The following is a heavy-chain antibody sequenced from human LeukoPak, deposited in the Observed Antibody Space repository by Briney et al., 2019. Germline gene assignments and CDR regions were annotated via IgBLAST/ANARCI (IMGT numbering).Heavy chain of an antibody. Sequence: SETLSLTCAVYGGSFSGYYWSWIRQPPGKGLEWIGEINHSGSTNYNPSLKSRVTISVDTSKNKFSLKLSSVTAADTAVYYCVSSSPRPKMTTVTLDAFDIWGQGTMVTVSS. CDR3: VSSSPRPKMTTVTLDAFDI. D-gene: IGHD4-11*01. CDR2: INHSGST. J-gene: IGHJ3*02. V-gene: IGHV4-34*01. CDR1: GGSFSGYY.